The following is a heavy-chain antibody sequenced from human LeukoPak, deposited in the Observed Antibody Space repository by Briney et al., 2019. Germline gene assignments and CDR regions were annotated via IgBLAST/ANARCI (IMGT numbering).Heavy chain of an antibody. CDR2: IKQDGSEK. V-gene: IGHV3-7*01. D-gene: IGHD2-2*01. J-gene: IGHJ5*02. Sequence: GGSLRLSCEASGFSISSYWMSWVRQAPGKGLEWVANIKQDGSEKYYVDFVKGRFTISRDNAKNSLYLQMNSLRAEDTAVYYCARDIEASTSRGWFDPWGQGTLVTVSS. CDR3: ARDIEASTSRGWFDP. CDR1: GFSISSYW.